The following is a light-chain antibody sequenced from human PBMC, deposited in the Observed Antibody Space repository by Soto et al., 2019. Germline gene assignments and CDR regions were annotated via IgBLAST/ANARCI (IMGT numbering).Light chain of an antibody. CDR1: QSISSW. Sequence: DIQMTQSPSTLSASVGDRVTITCRASQSISSWVAWYQQKPGKAAKLLLYKAATLKSGVPSRFRGSGAGTEFTLTNSSLQPDDFATYYCPHYNSYSEAFGQGGKA. J-gene: IGKJ1*01. CDR3: PHYNSYSEA. V-gene: IGKV1-5*03. CDR2: KAA.